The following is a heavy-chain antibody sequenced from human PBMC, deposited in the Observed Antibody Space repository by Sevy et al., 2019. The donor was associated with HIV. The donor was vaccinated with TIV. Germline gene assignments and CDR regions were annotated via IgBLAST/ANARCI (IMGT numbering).Heavy chain of an antibody. CDR1: GYTFIGYY. J-gene: IGHJ4*02. CDR2: INPNSGGI. Sequence: ASVKVSCKASGYTFIGYYMHWVRQAPGQGLEWMGWINPNSGGINYAQKFQGRVTMTRDTSISTAYMELSRLRSDDTAVYYCARGISLDYWGQGTLVTVSS. CDR3: ARGISLDY. V-gene: IGHV1-2*02.